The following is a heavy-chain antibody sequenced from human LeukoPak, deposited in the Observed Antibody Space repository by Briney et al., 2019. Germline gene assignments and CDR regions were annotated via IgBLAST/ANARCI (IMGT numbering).Heavy chain of an antibody. CDR1: GYTFTSYG. CDR3: ARGVCSGGSCYFDY. J-gene: IGHJ4*02. Sequence: SVKVSCKASGYTFTSYGISWVRQAPGQGLEWMGGIIPIFGTANYAQKFQVRVTITADESTSTAYMELSSLRSEDTAVYYCARGVCSGGSCYFDYWGQGTLVTVSS. V-gene: IGHV1-69*13. D-gene: IGHD2-15*01. CDR2: IIPIFGTA.